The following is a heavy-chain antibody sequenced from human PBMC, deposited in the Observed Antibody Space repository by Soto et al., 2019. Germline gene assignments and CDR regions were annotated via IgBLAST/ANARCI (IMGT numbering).Heavy chain of an antibody. CDR3: ARGPSGDKVDS. V-gene: IGHV4-30-4*01. CDR1: GGSISTVDYW. CDR2: IYDGGRT. Sequence: SETLSLTCTVSGGSISTVDYWWSWIRQSPDMGLEWIGHIYDGGRTYNNPSPESRVTMSVDTSKSQLSLTLSSVSAADTAVYYCARGPSGDKVDSWGQGTLVTVSS. J-gene: IGHJ4*02. D-gene: IGHD7-27*01.